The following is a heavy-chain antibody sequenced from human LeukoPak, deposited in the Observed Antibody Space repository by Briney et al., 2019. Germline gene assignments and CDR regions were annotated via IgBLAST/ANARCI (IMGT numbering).Heavy chain of an antibody. D-gene: IGHD6-13*01. V-gene: IGHV4-4*02. CDR3: ARAPYSSSWYEQDY. CDR1: GGSISSSNW. CDR2: IYHSGST. J-gene: IGHJ4*02. Sequence: SGTLSLTCAVSGGSISSSNWWSWVRQPPGKGLEWIGEIYHSGSTNYNPSLKSRVTISVDTSKNQFSLKLSSVTAADTAVYYCARAPYSSSWYEQDYWGQGTLVTASS.